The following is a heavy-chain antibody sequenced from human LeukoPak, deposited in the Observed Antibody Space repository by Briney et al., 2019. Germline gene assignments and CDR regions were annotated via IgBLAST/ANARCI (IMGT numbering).Heavy chain of an antibody. J-gene: IGHJ6*02. V-gene: IGHV4-31*03. CDR3: ARDEAIFGAGYYYGMDV. D-gene: IGHD3-3*01. Sequence: SETLSLTCTVSGGSISSGGHYWSWIRQRPGKGLEWIGYINYSGSTYYNPSLKSRVSISLDTSQNHFSLRLSSVTAADTAVYYCARDEAIFGAGYYYGMDVWGRGTTVTVSS. CDR1: GGSISSGGHY. CDR2: INYSGST.